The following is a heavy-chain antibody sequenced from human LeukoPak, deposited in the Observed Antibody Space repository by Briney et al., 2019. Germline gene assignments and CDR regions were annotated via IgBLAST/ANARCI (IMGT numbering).Heavy chain of an antibody. Sequence: PGGSLRLSCAASGFTFSSYAMSWVRQAPGKGLEWVSAISGSGGSTYYADSVKGRFTISRDNSKNTLYLQMNSLRAEDTAVYYCARAGYDFWSGYSVRREDAFDIWGQGTMVTVSS. CDR2: ISGSGGST. V-gene: IGHV3-23*01. D-gene: IGHD3-3*01. J-gene: IGHJ3*02. CDR3: ARAGYDFWSGYSVRREDAFDI. CDR1: GFTFSSYA.